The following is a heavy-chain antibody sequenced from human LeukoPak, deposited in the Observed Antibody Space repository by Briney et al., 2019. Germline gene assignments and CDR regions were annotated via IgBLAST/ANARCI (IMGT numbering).Heavy chain of an antibody. Sequence: GGSLRLSCAASGFTVSSNYMSWVRQAPGKGLELVSVIYSGGSTYYADSVKGRFTISRDNSKNTLYLKMNSLRAEDTAVYYCARGGTTPVYYYYGMDVWGQGTTVTVSS. V-gene: IGHV3-53*01. CDR1: GFTVSSNY. CDR2: IYSGGST. J-gene: IGHJ6*02. D-gene: IGHD1-7*01. CDR3: ARGGTTPVYYYYGMDV.